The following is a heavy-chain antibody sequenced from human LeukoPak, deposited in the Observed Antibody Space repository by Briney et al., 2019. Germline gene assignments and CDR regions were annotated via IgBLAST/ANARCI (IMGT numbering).Heavy chain of an antibody. CDR2: IIPIFGTT. CDR1: GGTFSSYA. J-gene: IGHJ3*02. D-gene: IGHD3-10*01. CDR3: AKKKDGGDAFDI. V-gene: IGHV1-69*06. Sequence: ASVKVSCKASGGTFSSYAISWVRQAPGQGLEWMGGIIPIFGTTNYARKFRGRVTLTADKSTRTAYMELSSLRSEDTAMYYCAKKKDGGDAFDIWGQGTMVTVSS.